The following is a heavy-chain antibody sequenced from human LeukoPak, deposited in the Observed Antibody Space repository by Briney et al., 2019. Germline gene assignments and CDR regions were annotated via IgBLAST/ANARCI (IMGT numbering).Heavy chain of an antibody. Sequence: GESLKISCKGSGYSFTNYWIGWVRQMPGKGLEWMGIIYPGDSDTRYSPSFQGQVTISADKSISTAYLQWSSLKASDTAMYYCTLPMVRGVNDFDYWGQGTLVTVSS. CDR2: IYPGDSDT. CDR3: TLPMVRGVNDFDY. CDR1: GYSFTNYW. D-gene: IGHD3-10*01. J-gene: IGHJ4*02. V-gene: IGHV5-51*01.